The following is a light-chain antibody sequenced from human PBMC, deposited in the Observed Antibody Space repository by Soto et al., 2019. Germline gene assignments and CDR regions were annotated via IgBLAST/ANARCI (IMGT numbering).Light chain of an antibody. CDR2: KAS. J-gene: IGKJ2*01. CDR1: KSISSW. Sequence: EIQMTQSPSTLSASVGDRVTITCRASKSISSWLAWYQQKPGKAPKLLIYKASSLESGVPSRFSGSGSGTEFTLTISSLQPDDFATYYCQQYNSYSEYTFGKGTKLEIK. CDR3: QQYNSYSEYT. V-gene: IGKV1-5*03.